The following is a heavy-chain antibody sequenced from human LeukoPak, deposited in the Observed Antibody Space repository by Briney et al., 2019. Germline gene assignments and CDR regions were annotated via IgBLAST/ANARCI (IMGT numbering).Heavy chain of an antibody. CDR2: INWNGGRT. Sequence: GGSLRLPCAASGFTFDDYGMSWVRQAPGKGLEWVSGINWNGGRTGYADSVKGRFTISRDNAKNSLYLQMNSLRAEDTALYYCARDSSGIAVGGTGDYWGQGTLVTVSS. CDR1: GFTFDDYG. D-gene: IGHD6-19*01. V-gene: IGHV3-20*04. CDR3: ARDSSGIAVGGTGDY. J-gene: IGHJ4*02.